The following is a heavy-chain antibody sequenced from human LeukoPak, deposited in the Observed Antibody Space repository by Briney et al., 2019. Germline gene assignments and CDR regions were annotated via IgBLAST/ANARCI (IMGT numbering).Heavy chain of an antibody. Sequence: GGSLRLSCAASGFTFSSYGMHWVRQAPGKGLEWVAFIRYDGSNKYYADSVKGRFTISRDNSKNMLYLQMNSLRAEDTAVYYCAKGGPVIPDYWGQGTLVTVSS. CDR3: AKGGPVIPDY. CDR1: GFTFSSYG. V-gene: IGHV3-30*02. J-gene: IGHJ4*02. CDR2: IRYDGSNK. D-gene: IGHD2-21*01.